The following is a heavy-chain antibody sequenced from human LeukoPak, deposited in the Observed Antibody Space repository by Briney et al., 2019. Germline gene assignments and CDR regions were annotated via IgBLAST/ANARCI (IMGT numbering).Heavy chain of an antibody. J-gene: IGHJ3*02. D-gene: IGHD3-3*01. CDR2: ISSSSGTI. CDR3: AKDKYYDFWSGYSKGYAFDI. Sequence: GGSLRLSCAASGFTFTSYSMNWVRQAPGKGLEWVSYISSSSGTIYYADSVKGRFTISRDNSKNTLYLQMNSLRAEDTAVYYCAKDKYYDFWSGYSKGYAFDIWGQGTMVTVSS. V-gene: IGHV3-48*01. CDR1: GFTFTSYS.